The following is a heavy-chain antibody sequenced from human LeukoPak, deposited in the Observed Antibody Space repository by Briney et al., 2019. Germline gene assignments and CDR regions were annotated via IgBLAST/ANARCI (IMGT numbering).Heavy chain of an antibody. CDR2: IYSGGST. CDR3: ARVQSSGWLLDY. J-gene: IGHJ4*02. CDR1: GFTVSSNY. D-gene: IGHD6-19*01. Sequence: GGSLRLSCAASGFTVSSNYMSWVRQAPGKGLEWVSVIYSGGSTYYADSVKGRFTISRDNSKNTLYLQTNSLRAEDTAVYYRARVQSSGWLLDYWGQGTLVTVSS. V-gene: IGHV3-53*01.